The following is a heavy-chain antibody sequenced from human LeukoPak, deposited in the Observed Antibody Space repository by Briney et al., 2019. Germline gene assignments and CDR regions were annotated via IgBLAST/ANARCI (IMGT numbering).Heavy chain of an antibody. J-gene: IGHJ4*02. CDR3: ARRSGDYHIDY. D-gene: IGHD4-17*01. CDR2: IYPGDSDV. CDR1: GYSFTSYW. V-gene: IGHV5-51*01. Sequence: GESLKISCQGSGYSFTSYWIGWVRQMPGKGLEWMGIIYPGDSDVRYSPSFQGQVTISADKSIGTAYLQWSSLKASDTAMYYCARRSGDYHIDYWGQGTLVTVSS.